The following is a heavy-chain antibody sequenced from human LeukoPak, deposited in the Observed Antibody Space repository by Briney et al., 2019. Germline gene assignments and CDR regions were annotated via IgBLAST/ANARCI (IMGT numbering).Heavy chain of an antibody. J-gene: IGHJ4*02. Sequence: SQTLSLTCTVSGGSLSSGGYYWSWIRQHPGKGLEWIGYIYYSGSTYYNPSLKSRVTISVDTSKNQFSLKLSSVTAADTAVYYCARVSPARSIASDYWGQGTLVTVSS. D-gene: IGHD3-22*01. V-gene: IGHV4-31*03. CDR1: GGSLSSGGYY. CDR3: ARVSPARSIASDY. CDR2: IYYSGST.